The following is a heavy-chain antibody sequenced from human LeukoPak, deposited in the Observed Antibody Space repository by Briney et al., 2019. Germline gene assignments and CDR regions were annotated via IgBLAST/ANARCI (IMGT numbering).Heavy chain of an antibody. V-gene: IGHV4-30-4*01. CDR1: GGSISSGDYY. D-gene: IGHD3-10*01. CDR2: IYYSGST. J-gene: IGHJ5*02. Sequence: SQTLSLTCTVSGGSISSGDYYWSWIRQPPGKGLEWIGYIYYSGSTYYNPSLKSRVTISVDTSKNQFSLKLSSVTAADTAAYYCAREGRTHGGFGGNNWFDPWGQGTLVTVSS. CDR3: AREGRTHGGFGGNNWFDP.